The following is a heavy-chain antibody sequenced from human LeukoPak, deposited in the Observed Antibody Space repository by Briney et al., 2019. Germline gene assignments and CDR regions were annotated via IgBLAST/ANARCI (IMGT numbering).Heavy chain of an antibody. CDR3: ARRSGKAVAGINWFGP. CDR2: INDSGNT. Sequence: SETLSLTCAVYGGSFSGYYWSWIRQPPGKGLEWIGEINDSGNTNYNPSIKSRLTISVDTSKNQFSLKLRSVTAADTAVYYCARRSGKAVAGINWFGPWGQGTLLTVSS. D-gene: IGHD6-19*01. CDR1: GGSFSGYY. V-gene: IGHV4-34*01. J-gene: IGHJ5*02.